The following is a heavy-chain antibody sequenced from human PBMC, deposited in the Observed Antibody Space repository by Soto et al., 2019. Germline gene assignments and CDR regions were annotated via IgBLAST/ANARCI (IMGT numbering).Heavy chain of an antibody. CDR1: GYTFTSYD. CDR3: ARRGVEMATTTATSPFYYYYGMDV. J-gene: IGHJ6*02. Sequence: AASVKVSCKASGYTFTSYDINWVRQATGQGLEWMGWMNPDNGNTKYSQKFQGRVTITRDTSASTAYMELSSLRSEDTAVYYCARRGVEMATTTATSPFYYYYGMDVWGQGTTVTVSS. V-gene: IGHV1-3*01. D-gene: IGHD1-1*01. CDR2: MNPDNGNT.